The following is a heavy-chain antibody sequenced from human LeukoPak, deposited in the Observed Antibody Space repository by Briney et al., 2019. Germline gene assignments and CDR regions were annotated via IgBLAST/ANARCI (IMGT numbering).Heavy chain of an antibody. CDR1: GYTFTGHF. Sequence: ASVKVSCKASGYTFTGHFIHWVRQAPGQGLEWVGWINPNSGGTNYAPKFQGRVTMTRDTSISTVYMEVSRLSSDDTAVYYCARDSVGSSRYFDFWGQGTLVTVSS. V-gene: IGHV1-2*02. D-gene: IGHD6-13*01. CDR3: ARDSVGSSRYFDF. CDR2: INPNSGGT. J-gene: IGHJ4*02.